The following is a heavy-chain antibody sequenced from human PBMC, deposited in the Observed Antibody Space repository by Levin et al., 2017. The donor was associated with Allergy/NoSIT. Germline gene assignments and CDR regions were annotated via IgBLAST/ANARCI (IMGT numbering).Heavy chain of an antibody. Sequence: TGESLKISCKASGGTFSSYAISWVRQAPGQGLEWMGGIIPIFGTANYAQKFQGRVTITADESTSTAYMELSSLRSEDTAVYYCARGKYQLLYYWGQGTLVTVSS. CDR2: IIPIFGTA. CDR3: ARGKYQLLYY. J-gene: IGHJ4*02. V-gene: IGHV1-69*01. D-gene: IGHD2-2*01. CDR1: GGTFSSYA.